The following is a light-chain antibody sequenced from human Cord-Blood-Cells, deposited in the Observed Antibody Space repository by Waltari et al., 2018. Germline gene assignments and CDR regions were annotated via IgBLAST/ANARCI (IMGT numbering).Light chain of an antibody. V-gene: IGLV2-14*01. CDR3: SSYTSSSPYV. CDR2: DVS. Sequence: QSALTQPASVSGSPGQSITISCTGPSRDVDGYHYVSWYQQHPGKAPKRMIYDVSNRPSGVSNRFSGSKSGNTASLTISGLQAEDEADYYCSSYTSSSPYVFGTGTKVTVL. CDR1: SRDVDGYHY. J-gene: IGLJ1*01.